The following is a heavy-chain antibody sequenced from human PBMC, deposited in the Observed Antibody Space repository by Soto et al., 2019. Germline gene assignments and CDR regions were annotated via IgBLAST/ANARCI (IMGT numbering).Heavy chain of an antibody. V-gene: IGHV1-69*01. CDR3: ARSAITLFGVVSIPPHYYSEMDV. D-gene: IGHD3-3*01. CDR2: IIPIFGIG. J-gene: IGHJ6*02. Sequence: QAQLVQSGAEVKKPGSSVKVSCKASGGTFNRYAISWVRQAPGQGLEWMGGIIPIFGIGNDAQRFQGRVTINADESTGTAYMELSSLRSEDTGVYYCARSAITLFGVVSIPPHYYSEMDVWGQGTKVTVSS. CDR1: GGTFNRYA.